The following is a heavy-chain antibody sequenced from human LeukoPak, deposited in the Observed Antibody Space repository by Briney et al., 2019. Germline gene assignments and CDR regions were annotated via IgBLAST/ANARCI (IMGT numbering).Heavy chain of an antibody. D-gene: IGHD5-18*01. CDR2: ISSSSSSI. V-gene: IGHV3-48*04. CDR1: GFMFSAYA. CDR3: ARENGYRLDY. J-gene: IGHJ4*02. Sequence: GGSLRLSCAASGFMFSAYAMNWVRQAPGKGLEWISYISSSSSSIYYADSVKGRFTISRDNARTSMYLQMDSLRVDDTAVYFCARENGYRLDYWGQGSLVSVSS.